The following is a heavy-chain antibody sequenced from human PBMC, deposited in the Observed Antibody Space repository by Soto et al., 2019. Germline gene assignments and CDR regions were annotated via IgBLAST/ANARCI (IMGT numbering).Heavy chain of an antibody. J-gene: IGHJ4*02. CDR2: INPSGGST. Sequence: QVQLVQSGAEVKKPGASVKVSCKASGYTFTSYYMHWVRQAPGQGLEWMGIINPSGGSTSYAQKFQGRVTMTRDTSTSTVYMELSILRSEDTAVYYCARDSSSGRPFDYWGQGTLVTVSS. CDR1: GYTFTSYY. CDR3: ARDSSSGRPFDY. D-gene: IGHD6-13*01. V-gene: IGHV1-46*01.